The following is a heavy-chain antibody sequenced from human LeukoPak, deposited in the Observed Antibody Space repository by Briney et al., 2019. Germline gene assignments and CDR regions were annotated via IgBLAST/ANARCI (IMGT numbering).Heavy chain of an antibody. CDR2: IRYDGSNK. CDR1: GFTFSSYG. CDR3: ARGVEDGYNARPLAFDI. J-gene: IGHJ3*02. D-gene: IGHD5-24*01. V-gene: IGHV3-30*02. Sequence: GGSLRLSCAASGFTFSSYGMHWVRQAPGKGLEWVAFIRYDGSNKYYADSVKGRFTISRDNSKNTLYLQMNSLRAEDTAVYYCARGVEDGYNARPLAFDIWGQGTMVTVSS.